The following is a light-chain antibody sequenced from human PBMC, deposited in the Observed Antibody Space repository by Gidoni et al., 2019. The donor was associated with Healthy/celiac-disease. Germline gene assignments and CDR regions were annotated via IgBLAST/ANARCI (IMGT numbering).Light chain of an antibody. V-gene: IGLV9-49*01. J-gene: IGLJ2*01. CDR3: GADHGSGSNFVSVV. Sequence: QPVLTQPPSASASLGASVTLTCTLSSGYSNYKVDWYQQRPGKGPRFVMRVGTGGLVGSKGDGIPDRFSVLGSGLNRYLTIKNIQEEDESDYHCGADHGSGSNFVSVVFGGGTKLTVL. CDR2: VGTGGLVG. CDR1: SGYSNYK.